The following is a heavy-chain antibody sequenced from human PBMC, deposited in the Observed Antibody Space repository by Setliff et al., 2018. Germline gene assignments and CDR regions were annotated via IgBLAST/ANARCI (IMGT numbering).Heavy chain of an antibody. CDR2: IYTRGST. J-gene: IGHJ4*02. D-gene: IGHD2-15*01. CDR1: GFIFSDHY. CDR3: LRIRLVPHGHS. Sequence: PGGSLRLSCAASGFIFSDHYMDWVRQAPGKGLEWIGHIYTRGSTNYNPSLRTRVSISVDTSKNHFSLRLSSVTAADTAVYYCLRIRLVPHGHSWGQGTLVTVSS. V-gene: IGHV4-4*08.